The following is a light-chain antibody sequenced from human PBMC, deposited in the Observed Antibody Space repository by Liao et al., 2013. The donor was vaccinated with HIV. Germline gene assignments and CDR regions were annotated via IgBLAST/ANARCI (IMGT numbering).Light chain of an antibody. V-gene: IGLV3-1*01. J-gene: IGLJ3*02. CDR1: RLGEKY. Sequence: SHELTQPPSASVSPGLTARITCSGDRLGEKYVFWFQQKPGQSPVLVIYQDNKRPSGIPERFSGSNSGNTATLTISGTQAMDEADYYCQAWDSSTWVFGGGTKLTVL. CDR2: QDN. CDR3: QAWDSSTWV.